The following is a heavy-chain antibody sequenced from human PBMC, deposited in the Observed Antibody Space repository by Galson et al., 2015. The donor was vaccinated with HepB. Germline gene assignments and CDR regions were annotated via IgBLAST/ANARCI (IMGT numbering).Heavy chain of an antibody. J-gene: IGHJ1*01. D-gene: IGHD3-10*01. Sequence: SVKVSCKASGYTFTSYGISWVRQAPGQGLEWMGWISAYNGNTNYAQKLQGRVTMTTDTSTSTAYMELRSLRSDDTAVYYCARSDVLLWFGEPIWGTGGYFQHWGQGTLVTVSS. CDR1: GYTFTSYG. CDR2: ISAYNGNT. V-gene: IGHV1-18*01. CDR3: ARSDVLLWFGEPIWGTGGYFQH.